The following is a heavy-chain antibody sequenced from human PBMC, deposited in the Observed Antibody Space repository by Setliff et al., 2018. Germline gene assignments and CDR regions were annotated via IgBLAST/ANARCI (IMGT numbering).Heavy chain of an antibody. Sequence: GGSLRLSCAASGFTFSAYSMNWVRQAPGKGLEWVSYISSSGSTIYYVDSVKGRFTISRDNAKNSLYLQLNSLRAEDTAVYYCARYSSGWFFDYWGQGTPVTVSS. CDR1: GFTFSAYS. CDR3: ARYSSGWFFDY. CDR2: ISSSGSTI. D-gene: IGHD6-19*01. V-gene: IGHV3-48*04. J-gene: IGHJ4*02.